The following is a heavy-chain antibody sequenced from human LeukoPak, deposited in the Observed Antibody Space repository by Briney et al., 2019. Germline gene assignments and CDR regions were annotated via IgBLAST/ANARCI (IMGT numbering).Heavy chain of an antibody. Sequence: SETLSLTCAVYGGSFSGYYWSWIRQPPGKGLEWMGEIYHSGSTNYNPSLKSRVTISVDTSKNQFSLKLSSVTAADTAVYYCARGQLTSTYYDFWSGYFCFDYWGQGTLVTVSS. CDR1: GGSFSGYY. CDR2: IYHSGST. CDR3: ARGQLTSTYYDFWSGYFCFDY. D-gene: IGHD3-3*01. V-gene: IGHV4-34*01. J-gene: IGHJ4*02.